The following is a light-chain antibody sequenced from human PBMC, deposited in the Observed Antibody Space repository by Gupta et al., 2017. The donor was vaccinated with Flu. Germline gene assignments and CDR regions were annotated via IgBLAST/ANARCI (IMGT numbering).Light chain of an antibody. CDR1: QSVSSN. J-gene: IGKJ1*01. V-gene: IGKV3-15*01. Sequence: EKVLSLPPATLSVSPGERATISCRASQSVSSNLAWYQQKPGQAPRLLIYGASTRATGIPARFSGSGSGTEFTLTISSRQSEDFAVYYCQQYNNWPPWTFGQGTKVEIK. CDR3: QQYNNWPPWT. CDR2: GAS.